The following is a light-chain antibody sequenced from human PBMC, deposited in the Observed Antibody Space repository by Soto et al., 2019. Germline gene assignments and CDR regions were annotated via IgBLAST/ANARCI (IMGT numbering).Light chain of an antibody. CDR2: GAS. Sequence: EIVMTQSPATLSVSPGERATLSCRASKSVSRNLAWYQQKPGQAPRLLIYGASTRATGIPARFSGSGSGTEFTLTISSLQSEDFAVYYCQQYNNWPGTFGPGTKVDIK. V-gene: IGKV3-15*01. J-gene: IGKJ3*01. CDR3: QQYNNWPGT. CDR1: KSVSRN.